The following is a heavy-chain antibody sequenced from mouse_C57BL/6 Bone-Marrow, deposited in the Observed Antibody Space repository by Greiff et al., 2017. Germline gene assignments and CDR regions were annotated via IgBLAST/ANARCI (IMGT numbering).Heavy chain of an antibody. CDR2: INPSTGGT. D-gene: IGHD4-1*01. V-gene: IGHV1-42*01. CDR1: GYSFTGYY. CDR3: AEANWAWFAY. J-gene: IGHJ3*01. Sequence: VQLKESGPELVKPGASVKISCKASGYSFTGYYMNWVKQSPEKSLEWIGVINPSTGGTTYNQKFKAKATLTVDKSSSPAYMQLTSLTSEDSAVYYCAEANWAWFAYWGQGTLVTVSA.